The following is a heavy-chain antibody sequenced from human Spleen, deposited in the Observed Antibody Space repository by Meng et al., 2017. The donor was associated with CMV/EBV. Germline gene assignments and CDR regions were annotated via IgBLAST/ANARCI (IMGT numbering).Heavy chain of an antibody. Sequence: SGFTFSNYAMSWVRQAPGKWLEWVSIISGSGGTTYYADSVKGRFTISRVNSKNTLYLQMSSLRAEDTAVYYCAKGDGPGIAVAGTPEWGQGTLVTVSS. CDR1: GFTFSNYA. D-gene: IGHD6-19*01. CDR3: AKGDGPGIAVAGTPE. V-gene: IGHV3-23*01. J-gene: IGHJ4*02. CDR2: ISGSGGTT.